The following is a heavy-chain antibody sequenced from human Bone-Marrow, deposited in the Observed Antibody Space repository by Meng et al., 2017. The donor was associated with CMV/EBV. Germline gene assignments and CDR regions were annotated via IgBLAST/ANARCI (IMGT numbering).Heavy chain of an antibody. CDR3: AKNPTWIQPSSQYGMDV. J-gene: IGHJ6*02. V-gene: IGHV3-30-3*02. Sequence: GESLKISCAASGFTFSSYAMHWVRQAPGKGLEWVAVISYDGSNKYYADSVKGRFTISRDNSKNTLFLQMNSLRAEDTAVYYCAKNPTWIQPSSQYGMDVWGQGTTVTVSS. CDR2: ISYDGSNK. D-gene: IGHD5-18*01. CDR1: GFTFSSYA.